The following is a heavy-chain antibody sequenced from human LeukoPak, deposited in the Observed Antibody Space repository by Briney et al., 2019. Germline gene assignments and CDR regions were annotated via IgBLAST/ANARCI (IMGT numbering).Heavy chain of an antibody. D-gene: IGHD6-13*01. CDR2: IWYDGSNK. CDR3: ASSPGIAAAGPLDY. J-gene: IGHJ4*02. V-gene: IGHV3-33*01. Sequence: GRSLRLSCAASGFTFSSYGMHWVRQAPGTGLEWVAVIWYDGSNKYYADSVKGRFTISRDNSKNTLYLQMNSLRAKDTAVYYCASSPGIAAAGPLDYWGQGTLVTVSS. CDR1: GFTFSSYG.